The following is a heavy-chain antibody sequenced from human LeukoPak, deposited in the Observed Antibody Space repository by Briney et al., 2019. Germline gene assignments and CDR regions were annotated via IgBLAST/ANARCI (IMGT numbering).Heavy chain of an antibody. CDR3: AAHPDYYDSSGYYTYYYYMDV. CDR1: GFTFSDYY. CDR2: ISSSSSTI. V-gene: IGHV3-11*01. D-gene: IGHD3-22*01. Sequence: PGGSLRLFCAASGFTFSDYYMSWIRQAPGKGLEWVSYISSSSSTIYYADSVKGRFTISRDNAKNSLYLQMNSLRAEDTAVYYCAAHPDYYDSSGYYTYYYYMDVWGKGTTVTVSS. J-gene: IGHJ6*03.